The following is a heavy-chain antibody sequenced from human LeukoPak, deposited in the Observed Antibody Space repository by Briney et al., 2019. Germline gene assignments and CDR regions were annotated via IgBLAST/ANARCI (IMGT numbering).Heavy chain of an antibody. CDR1: GGSFSGYY. CDR3: ARVRVAAAGTCYFDY. CDR2: INHSGST. Sequence: PSETLSLTCAVYGGSFSGYYWSWIRQPPGKGLEWIGEINHSGSTNYNPSLKSRVTISVDTSKNQFSLKLSSVAAADTAVYYCARVRVAAAGTCYFDYWGQGTLVTVSS. D-gene: IGHD6-13*01. J-gene: IGHJ4*02. V-gene: IGHV4-34*01.